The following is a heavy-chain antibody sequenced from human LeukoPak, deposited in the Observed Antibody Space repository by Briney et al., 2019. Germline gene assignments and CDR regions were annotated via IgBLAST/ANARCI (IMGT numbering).Heavy chain of an antibody. J-gene: IGHJ6*03. CDR1: GGTFSSYA. CDR3: ASGVYYMDV. V-gene: IGHV1-18*01. D-gene: IGHD3-16*01. CDR2: ISAYNGNT. Sequence: GSSVKVSCKASGGTFSSYAISWVRQAPGQGLEWMGWISAYNGNTNYAQKLQGRVTMTTDTSTSTAYMELRSLRSDDTAVYYCASGVYYMDVWGKGTTVTVSS.